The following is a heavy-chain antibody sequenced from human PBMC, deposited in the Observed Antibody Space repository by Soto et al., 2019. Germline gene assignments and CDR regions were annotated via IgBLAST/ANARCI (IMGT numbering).Heavy chain of an antibody. D-gene: IGHD3-22*01. J-gene: IGHJ6*02. CDR1: GFTFSSYG. CDR3: ARAAYDDSSCYYLYFYYYGMDV. Sequence: QVQLVESGGGVVQPGRSLRLSCAASGFTFSSYGMHWVRQAPGKGLEWVAVIWHDGSNKYYADYVNGRFTISRDNSKNTLYLQMNSQRAEDTAVYYCARAAYDDSSCYYLYFYYYGMDVWGQGTTVTVSS. V-gene: IGHV3-33*01. CDR2: IWHDGSNK.